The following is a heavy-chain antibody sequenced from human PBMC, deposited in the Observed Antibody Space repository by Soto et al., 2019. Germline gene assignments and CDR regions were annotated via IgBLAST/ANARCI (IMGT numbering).Heavy chain of an antibody. CDR2: IYYSGST. V-gene: IGHV4-39*01. CDR1: GGSISSSSYY. CDR3: ARQAHLYGDYVLWYFDL. D-gene: IGHD4-17*01. Sequence: QLQLQESGPGLVKPSETLSLTCTVSGGSISSSSYYWGWIRQPPGKGLEWIGSIYYSGSTYYNPSLKSRVTISVDTSKYQFSLKLSSVTAADTAVYYCARQAHLYGDYVLWYFDLWGRGTLVTVSS. J-gene: IGHJ2*01.